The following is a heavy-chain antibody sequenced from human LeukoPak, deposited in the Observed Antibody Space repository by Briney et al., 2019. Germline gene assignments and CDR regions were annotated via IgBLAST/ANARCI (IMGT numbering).Heavy chain of an antibody. J-gene: IGHJ6*02. Sequence: ASVKLSCKASGYTFTGYYMYWVRQAPGQGLEWMGWINPNSGGTNSAQKFQGRVTMTRDTSVSTAYMELSRLRSDDTAVYYCARDHCTSSGCYEYYYYGVDVWGQGTTVTVSS. V-gene: IGHV1-2*02. CDR3: ARDHCTSSGCYEYYYYGVDV. CDR2: INPNSGGT. D-gene: IGHD2-2*01. CDR1: GYTFTGYY.